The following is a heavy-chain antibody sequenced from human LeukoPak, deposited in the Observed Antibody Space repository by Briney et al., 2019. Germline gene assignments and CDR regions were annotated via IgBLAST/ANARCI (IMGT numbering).Heavy chain of an antibody. CDR2: INTDGTVT. J-gene: IGHJ4*02. CDR1: GFTFSKYW. Sequence: PGGALRLSCAASGFTFSKYWMLWVRQAPGKELESVSRINTDGTVTTYVDSVKGRFTVSRHNADNTMFLQMNSVRDEDTAVYYCATKQWLAPPPDSWGQGTPVTVSS. V-gene: IGHV3-74*01. CDR3: ATKQWLAPPPDS. D-gene: IGHD6-19*01.